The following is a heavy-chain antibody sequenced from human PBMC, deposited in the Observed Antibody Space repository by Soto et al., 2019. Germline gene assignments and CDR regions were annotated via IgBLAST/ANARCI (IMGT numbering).Heavy chain of an antibody. CDR1: GGSISSGGYY. D-gene: IGHD2-21*01. CDR3: ARGVEIDGGLVDY. Sequence: QVQLQESGPGLVKPSQTLSLTCTVSGGSISSGGYYWSWIRQHPGKGLEWIGYIYYSGSTYYNPSLKRRVXXSXDXXKNQFSLKLSSVTAADTAVYYCARGVEIDGGLVDYWGQGTLVTVSS. CDR2: IYYSGST. V-gene: IGHV4-31*03. J-gene: IGHJ4*02.